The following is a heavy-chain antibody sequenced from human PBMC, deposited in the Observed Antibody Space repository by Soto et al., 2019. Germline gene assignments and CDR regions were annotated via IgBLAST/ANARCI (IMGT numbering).Heavy chain of an antibody. J-gene: IGHJ5*02. CDR3: ARVRSPGIAAAGTENWFDP. Sequence: ASVKVSCKASGGTFSSYTISWVRQAPGQGLEWMGRIIPILGIANYAQKFQGRVTITADKSTSTAYMELSSLRSEDTAVYYCARVRSPGIAAAGTENWFDPWPGNPGHRLL. CDR1: GGTFSSYT. D-gene: IGHD6-13*01. CDR2: IIPILGIA. V-gene: IGHV1-69*02.